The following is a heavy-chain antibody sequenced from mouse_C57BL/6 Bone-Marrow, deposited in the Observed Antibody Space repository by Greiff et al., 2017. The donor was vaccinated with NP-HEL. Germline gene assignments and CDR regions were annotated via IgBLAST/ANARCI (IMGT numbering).Heavy chain of an antibody. D-gene: IGHD2-1*01. CDR1: GYTFTSYW. CDR3: ARKGKGGAMDY. CDR2: IDPSDSET. Sequence: QVQLQQPGAELVRPGSSVKLSCKASGYTFTSYWMHWVKQRPIQGLEWIGNIDPSDSETHYNQKFKDKATLTVDKSSSTAYMQRSSLTSEDSAVYYCARKGKGGAMDYWGQGTSVTVSS. V-gene: IGHV1-52*01. J-gene: IGHJ4*01.